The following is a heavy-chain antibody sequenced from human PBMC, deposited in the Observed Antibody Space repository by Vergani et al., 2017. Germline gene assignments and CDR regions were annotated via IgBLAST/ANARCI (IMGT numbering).Heavy chain of an antibody. CDR1: GFTFTALG. Sequence: EVQLLESGGGSAQPGGSLRLSCVASGFTFTALGLNWVRQAPGKGLEWVAGISGQNVRTHYADPVKGRFTISRDDDKNTVYLQINSLRAEDTAFYYCAGLYGDDGFSPFWGQGTLVTVSS. CDR2: ISGQNVRT. V-gene: IGHV3-23*01. CDR3: AGLYGDDGFSPF. D-gene: IGHD2-21*01. J-gene: IGHJ4*02.